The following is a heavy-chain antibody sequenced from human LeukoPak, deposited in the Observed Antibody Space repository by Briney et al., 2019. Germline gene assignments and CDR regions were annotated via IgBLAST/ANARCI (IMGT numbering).Heavy chain of an antibody. V-gene: IGHV3-53*01. CDR3: ARDNWNDQGRWFDP. D-gene: IGHD1-20*01. CDR1: GFTVSSNY. Sequence: GGSLRLSCAASGFTVSSNYMSWVRQAPGKGLEWVSVIYSGGSTYYADSVKGRFTISRDNSKNTLYLQMNSLRAEDTAVYYCARDNWNDQGRWFDPWGQGTLVTVSS. CDR2: IYSGGST. J-gene: IGHJ5*02.